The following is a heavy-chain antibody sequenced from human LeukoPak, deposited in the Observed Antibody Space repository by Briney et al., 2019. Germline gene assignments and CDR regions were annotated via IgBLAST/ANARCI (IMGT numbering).Heavy chain of an antibody. D-gene: IGHD3-3*01. CDR1: GFTFSSYS. CDR2: ISSSSSYI. V-gene: IGHV3-21*01. J-gene: IGHJ4*02. CDR3: ARGNTIFGVVIDIDY. Sequence: GGSLRLSCAASGFTFSSYSMNWVRQAPGKGLEWVSSISSSSSYIYYADSVKGRFTISRDNAKNTLYLQMNSLRAEDTAVYYCARGNTIFGVVIDIDYWGQGTLVTVSS.